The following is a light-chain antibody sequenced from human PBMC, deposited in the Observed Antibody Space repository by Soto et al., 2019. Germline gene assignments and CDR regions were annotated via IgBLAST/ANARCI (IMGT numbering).Light chain of an antibody. V-gene: IGKV3-15*01. Sequence: EIVMTQSPATLSVSPGERATLSCRASQSVSSNLAWYQQKPGQAPRLLIYGASTRATGIPARFSGSGSGTEFTLTISSLQSEDFAVYYCQQYNNWPLTLGQGTKVDI. J-gene: IGKJ1*01. CDR1: QSVSSN. CDR2: GAS. CDR3: QQYNNWPLT.